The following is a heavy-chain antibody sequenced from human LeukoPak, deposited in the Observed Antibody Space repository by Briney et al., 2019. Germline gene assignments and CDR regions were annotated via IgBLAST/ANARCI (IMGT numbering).Heavy chain of an antibody. D-gene: IGHD2-21*01. Sequence: ASVKVSCEASGYTFTSYYMHWVRQAPGQGLEWMGIINPSGGSTSYAQKFQGRVTMTRDTSTSTVYMALSSMRSEDTAVYYCARIAYCGGDCYLNSVDYWGQGTLVTVSS. CDR2: INPSGGST. CDR1: GYTFTSYY. CDR3: ARIAYCGGDCYLNSVDY. V-gene: IGHV1-46*03. J-gene: IGHJ4*02.